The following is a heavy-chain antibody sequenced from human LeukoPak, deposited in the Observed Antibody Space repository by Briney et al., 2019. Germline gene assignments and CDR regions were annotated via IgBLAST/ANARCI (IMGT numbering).Heavy chain of an antibody. D-gene: IGHD6-6*01. CDR2: IYYSGST. Sequence: PSETLSLTCTVSGGSISSYYWSWIRQPPGKGLEWIGYIYYSGSTNYNPSLKSRVTISVDTSKNQLSLKLSSVTAADTAVYYCASGNIAALMDYWGQGTLVTVSS. V-gene: IGHV4-59*08. CDR3: ASGNIAALMDY. CDR1: GGSISSYY. J-gene: IGHJ4*02.